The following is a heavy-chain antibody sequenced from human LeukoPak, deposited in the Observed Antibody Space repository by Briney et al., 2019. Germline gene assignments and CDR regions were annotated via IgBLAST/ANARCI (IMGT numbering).Heavy chain of an antibody. Sequence: GRSLRLSCAASGFTFDDYAMHWVRQAPGKGLEWVSGISWNSGSIGYADSVKGRFTISRDNAKNSLYLQMNSLRAEDTALYYCAKDFRYDSSGYYQYWGQGTLVTVSS. D-gene: IGHD3-22*01. CDR1: GFTFDDYA. CDR2: ISWNSGSI. J-gene: IGHJ4*02. V-gene: IGHV3-9*01. CDR3: AKDFRYDSSGYYQY.